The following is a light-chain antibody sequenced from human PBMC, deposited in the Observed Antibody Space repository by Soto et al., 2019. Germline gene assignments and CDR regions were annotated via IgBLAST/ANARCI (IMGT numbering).Light chain of an antibody. Sequence: QSALTQPASVSGSPGQSITISCTGTSSDGGGYNYVSWYQQHPGKAPKLMIYEVSNRPSGVSNRFSGSNSGNTASLTISGLQAEDEADYYCSSYTSSSIDYVFGNGTTLTVL. CDR2: EVS. V-gene: IGLV2-14*01. CDR1: SSDGGGYNY. CDR3: SSYTSSSIDYV. J-gene: IGLJ1*01.